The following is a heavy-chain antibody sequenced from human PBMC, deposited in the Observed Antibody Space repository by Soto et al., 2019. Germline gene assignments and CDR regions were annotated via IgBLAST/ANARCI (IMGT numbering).Heavy chain of an antibody. J-gene: IGHJ6*02. Sequence: QVQLQESGPGLVKPSQTLSLTCTVSGGSISSGDYYWSWIRQPPGKALEWIGHIYYSGSTSYNPSLRSRVTISQDTSKNQFSLKLSSVTAADTAVYYCARGGDYSLPEGIDFYYYGLDVWGQGATVTVSS. D-gene: IGHD4-4*01. CDR3: ARGGDYSLPEGIDFYYYGLDV. CDR1: GGSISSGDYY. CDR2: IYYSGST. V-gene: IGHV4-30-4*01.